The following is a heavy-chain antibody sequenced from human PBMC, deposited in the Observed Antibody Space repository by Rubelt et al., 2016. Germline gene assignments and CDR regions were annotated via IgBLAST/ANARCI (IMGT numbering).Heavy chain of an antibody. J-gene: IGHJ4*02. V-gene: IGHV3-53*04. D-gene: IGHD6-6*01. CDR3: ASGPYSRSASLFPFDY. Sequence: TISRHNSKNTLYLQMNSLRAEDTAVYYCASGPYSRSASLFPFDYWGQGTLVTVSS.